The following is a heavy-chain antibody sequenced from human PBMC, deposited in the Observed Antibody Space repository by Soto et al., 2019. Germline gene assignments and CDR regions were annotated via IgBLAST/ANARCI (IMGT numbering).Heavy chain of an antibody. CDR2: ISAYNGNT. Sequence: GASVKVSCKASGYTFTSYGISWVRQAPGQGLEWMGWISAYNGNTNYAQELQGRVTMTTDTSTSTAYMELRSLRSDDTAVYYCARDSAHYYDSSGYLCCWGQGTLVTVSS. D-gene: IGHD3-22*01. CDR1: GYTFTSYG. CDR3: ARDSAHYYDSSGYLCC. J-gene: IGHJ4*02. V-gene: IGHV1-18*01.